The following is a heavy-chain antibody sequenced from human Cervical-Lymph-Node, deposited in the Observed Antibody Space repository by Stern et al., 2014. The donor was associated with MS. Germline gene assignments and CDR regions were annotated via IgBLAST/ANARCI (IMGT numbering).Heavy chain of an antibody. J-gene: IGHJ6*02. CDR3: ARGVYAAPYYYGMDV. D-gene: IGHD2-8*01. CDR2: MSYDGRNK. Sequence: VQLVESGGGVVQPGRSLRLSCAGSGFIFSTFAMHWVRQAPGKGLAWVAVMSYDGRNKYYADSVKGRFTISRDNPKSTLYLQMNSLRAEDTAVYYCARGVYAAPYYYGMDVWGQGTTVTVSS. CDR1: GFIFSTFA. V-gene: IGHV3-30*04.